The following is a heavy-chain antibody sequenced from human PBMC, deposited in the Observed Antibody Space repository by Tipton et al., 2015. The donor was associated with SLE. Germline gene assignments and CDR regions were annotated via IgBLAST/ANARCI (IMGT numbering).Heavy chain of an antibody. Sequence: TLSPTRTVSGGSISSYYWSWIRQPPGKGLEWIGYIYYSGSTNYNPSLKSRVTISVDTSKNQFSLKLSSVTAADTAVYYCARAKDCSSTSCYYYYYMDVWGKGTTVTVSS. J-gene: IGHJ6*03. CDR1: GGSISSYY. CDR3: ARAKDCSSTSCYYYYYMDV. V-gene: IGHV4-59*12. CDR2: IYYSGST. D-gene: IGHD2-2*01.